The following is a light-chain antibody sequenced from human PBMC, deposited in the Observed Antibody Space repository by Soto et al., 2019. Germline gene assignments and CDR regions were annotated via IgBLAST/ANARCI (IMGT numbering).Light chain of an antibody. CDR1: QSVSSN. CDR3: QQYEHWPFT. CDR2: SAS. J-gene: IGKJ2*01. V-gene: IGKV3D-15*01. Sequence: EIVMTQSPATLSVSPGERATLSCRASQSVSSNLAWHQQKPGQSPRLLMSSASIRATGIPARFSGSGSGTEFTLTISSLQSEDFAIYYRQQYEHWPFTFGQGTKVEIK.